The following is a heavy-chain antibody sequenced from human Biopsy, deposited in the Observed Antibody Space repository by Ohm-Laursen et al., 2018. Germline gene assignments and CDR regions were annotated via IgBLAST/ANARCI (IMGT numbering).Heavy chain of an antibody. V-gene: IGHV1-69*06. Sequence: ASVKVSCKASGGTFINYAISWVRQAPGQGLEWLGGNIPILGTGNYAQKFPDRVTVAADTSTSTATMELRSLRSDDTAVYYCATKLTGYFHHWGQGTLVIVSS. CDR3: ATKLTGYFHH. CDR1: GGTFINYA. J-gene: IGHJ1*01. D-gene: IGHD3-9*01. CDR2: NIPILGTG.